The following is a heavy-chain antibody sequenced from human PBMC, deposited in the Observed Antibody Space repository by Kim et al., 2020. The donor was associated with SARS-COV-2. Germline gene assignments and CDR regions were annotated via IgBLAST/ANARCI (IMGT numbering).Heavy chain of an antibody. D-gene: IGHD5-12*01. J-gene: IGHJ4*02. V-gene: IGHV1-18*01. CDR3: ARGMATITVDY. CDR2: T. Sequence: TNYRQKPQGRVTMPTDTSTSTAYMELRSLRSDDTAVYYCARGMATITVDYWGQGTLVTVSS.